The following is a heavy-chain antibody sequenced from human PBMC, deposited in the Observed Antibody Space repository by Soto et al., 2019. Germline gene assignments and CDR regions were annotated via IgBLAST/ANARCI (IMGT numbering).Heavy chain of an antibody. CDR3: ARDQRVAVAGTGWFDP. CDR2: INHSGST. D-gene: IGHD6-19*01. J-gene: IGHJ5*02. CDR1: GGSFSGYY. V-gene: IGHV4-34*01. Sequence: QVQLQQWGAGLLKPSETLSLTCAVYGGSFSGYYWSWIRQPPGKGLEWIGEINHSGSTNYNPSLKSRVTISVDTSKNQFSLKLSSVTAADTAVYYCARDQRVAVAGTGWFDPWGQGTLVTVSS.